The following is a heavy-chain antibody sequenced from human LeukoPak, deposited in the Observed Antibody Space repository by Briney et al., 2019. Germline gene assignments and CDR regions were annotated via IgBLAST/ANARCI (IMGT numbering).Heavy chain of an antibody. CDR1: GYASNAYG. CDR2: ICGYNYNT. D-gene: IGHD5/OR15-5a*01. CDR3: ARDKSVSTAPRHPFDY. Sequence: ASVKVSCKPSGYASNAYGISWVRQAPGRGLEWLGWICGYNYNTNYAQMFRGRVTMTIDTSTITAYMELRSLTSDDTAVYYCARDKSVSTAPRHPFDYWGQGTLITVSS. J-gene: IGHJ4*02. V-gene: IGHV1-18*01.